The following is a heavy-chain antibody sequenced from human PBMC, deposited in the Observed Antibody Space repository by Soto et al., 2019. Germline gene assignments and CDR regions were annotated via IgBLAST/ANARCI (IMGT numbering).Heavy chain of an antibody. D-gene: IGHD3-22*01. V-gene: IGHV3-48*02. Sequence: GGSLRLSCAASGFTFSSYSMNWVRQAPGKGLEWVSYISSSSSTIYYADSVKGRFTISRDNAKNSLYLHMNSLREEDTAVYYCPTYDSSGYWDYFDYSGPGTLITVSS. CDR3: PTYDSSGYWDYFDY. CDR2: ISSSSSTI. J-gene: IGHJ4*02. CDR1: GFTFSSYS.